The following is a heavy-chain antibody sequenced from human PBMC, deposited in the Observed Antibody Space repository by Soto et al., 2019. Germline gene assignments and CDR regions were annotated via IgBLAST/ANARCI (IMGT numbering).Heavy chain of an antibody. J-gene: IGHJ6*02. CDR2: IYASNGYA. CDR1: NYNYDSDG. CDR3: ANRGNPLMDV. D-gene: IGHD4-4*01. V-gene: IGHV1-18*01. Sequence: VQLVQSGGEVKKPGASVKVSCKTSNYNYDSDGVTWVRQAPGQGLEWMGWIYASNGYANYAQKFQDRVTLTTDTSTRTAYMELSSLRSDDTAVYYCANRGNPLMDVWGQGTTVSVS.